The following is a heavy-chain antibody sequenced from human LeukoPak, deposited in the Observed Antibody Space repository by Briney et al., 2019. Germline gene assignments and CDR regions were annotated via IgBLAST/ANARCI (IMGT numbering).Heavy chain of an antibody. V-gene: IGHV3-74*01. CDR2: INPDGKKT. CDR1: GFTFSSYW. J-gene: IGHJ5*02. CDR3: AREPASWFDP. D-gene: IGHD2-2*01. Sequence: GGSLRLSCAASGFTFSSYWMHWVRQAPGKGLVWVSRINPDGKKTTYADAVRGRFTISRDNAKNTLYLQVNNVRDEDTAVYYCAREPASWFDPWGQGTLVTVSS.